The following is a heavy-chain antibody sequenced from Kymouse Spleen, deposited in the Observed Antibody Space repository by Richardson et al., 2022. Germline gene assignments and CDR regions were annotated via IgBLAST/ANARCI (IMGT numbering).Heavy chain of an antibody. J-gene: IGHJ6*02. CDR3: ARGVMAGRYYYGMDV. Sequence: QVQLQQWGAGLLKPSETLSLTCAVYGGSFSGYYWSWIRQPPGKGLEWIGEINHSGSTNYNPSLKSRVTISVDTSKNQFSLKLSSVTAADTAVYYCARGVMAGRYYYGMDVWGQGTTVTVSS. D-gene: IGHD6-19*01. CDR2: INHSGST. V-gene: IGHV4-34*01. CDR1: GGSFSGYY.